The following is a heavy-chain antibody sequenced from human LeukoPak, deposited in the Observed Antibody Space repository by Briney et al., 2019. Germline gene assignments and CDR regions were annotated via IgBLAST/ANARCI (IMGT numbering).Heavy chain of an antibody. J-gene: IGHJ4*02. CDR2: INTNTGNP. CDR3: ARKIAAAGDYFDY. D-gene: IGHD6-13*01. Sequence: ASVKVSYKASGYTFTSYAMNWVRQAPGQGLEWMGWINTNTGNPTYAQGFTGRFVFSLDTPVSTAYLQISSLKAEDTAVYYCARKIAAAGDYFDYWGQGTLVTVSS. V-gene: IGHV7-4-1*02. CDR1: GYTFTSYA.